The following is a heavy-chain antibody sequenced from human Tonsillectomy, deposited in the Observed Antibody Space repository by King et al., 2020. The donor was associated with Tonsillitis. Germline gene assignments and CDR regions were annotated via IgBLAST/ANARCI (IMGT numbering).Heavy chain of an antibody. D-gene: IGHD3-10*01. CDR2: IAYDGSNE. V-gene: IGHV3-30-3*01. CDR3: AREGAGTGGFDY. CDR1: GFTFSSYA. Sequence: VQLVESGGGVVQPGRSLRLSCAASGFTFSSYAMHWVRQAPGKGLEWVAVIAYDGSNEYYAYSVKGRFTISRDNSKNTLYLQMNSLRAEDTAVFYCAREGAGTGGFDYWGQGTLVTVSS. J-gene: IGHJ4*02.